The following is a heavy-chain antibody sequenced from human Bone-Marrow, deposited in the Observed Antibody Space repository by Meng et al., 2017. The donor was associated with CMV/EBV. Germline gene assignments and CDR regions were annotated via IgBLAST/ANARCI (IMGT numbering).Heavy chain of an antibody. D-gene: IGHD1-26*01. CDR3: ARGANHPSVPYSGSLQGGHWFDP. Sequence: ASVKVSCKASGYTFTSYGISWVRQAPGQGLEWMGWISAYNGNTNYAQKFQGRVTMTRDTSISTAYMELSRLRSDDTAVYYCARGANHPSVPYSGSLQGGHWFDPWGQGTLVTVSS. V-gene: IGHV1-18*01. CDR1: GYTFTSYG. J-gene: IGHJ5*02. CDR2: ISAYNGNT.